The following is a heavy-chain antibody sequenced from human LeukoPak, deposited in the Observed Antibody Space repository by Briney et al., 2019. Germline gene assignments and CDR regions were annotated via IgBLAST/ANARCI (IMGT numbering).Heavy chain of an antibody. CDR2: IYYSGST. Sequence: SETLSLTCTASGGSISSYYWSWIRQPPGKGLEWIGYIYYSGSTNYNPSLKSRVTISVDTSKNQFSLKLSSVTAADTAVYYCARHAGYSYGYYFDYWGQGTLVTVSS. J-gene: IGHJ4*02. CDR3: ARHAGYSYGYYFDY. CDR1: GGSISSYY. D-gene: IGHD5-18*01. V-gene: IGHV4-59*08.